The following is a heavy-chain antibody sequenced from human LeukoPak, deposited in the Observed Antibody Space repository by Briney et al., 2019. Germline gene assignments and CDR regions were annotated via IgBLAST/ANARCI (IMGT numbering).Heavy chain of an antibody. CDR2: IHHGGST. V-gene: IGHV4-4*02. D-gene: IGHD3-3*01. CDR1: GYSISSGHW. CDR3: ARCHDFWSGYYHDAFDI. Sequence: SGTLSLTCAVSGYSISSGHWWSWVRQPPGKGLEWIGEIHHGGSTNYNPSLKSRVTISVDKSKNQFSLKLSSVTAADTAVYYCARCHDFWSGYYHDAFDIWGQGTMVTVSS. J-gene: IGHJ3*02.